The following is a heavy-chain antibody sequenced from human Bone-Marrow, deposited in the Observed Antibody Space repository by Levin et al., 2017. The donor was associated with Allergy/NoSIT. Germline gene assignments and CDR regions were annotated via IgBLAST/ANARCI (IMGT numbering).Heavy chain of an antibody. J-gene: IGHJ4*02. CDR1: GFSLSKSGVG. V-gene: IGHV2-5*02. CDR2: SYWDDDK. D-gene: IGHD5-18*01. Sequence: SGPTLVKPTQTLTLTCTFSGFSLSKSGVGVGWIRQPPGKALEWLALSYWDDDKRYSPSLQSRLTITKDTSKNQVVLTMTKMDPVDTATYYCAHSRYKDGHGHFDYWGQGTLVTVSS. CDR3: AHSRYKDGHGHFDY.